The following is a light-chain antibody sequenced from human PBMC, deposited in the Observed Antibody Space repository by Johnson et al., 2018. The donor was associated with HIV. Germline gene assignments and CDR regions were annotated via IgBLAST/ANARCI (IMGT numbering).Light chain of an antibody. V-gene: IGLV1-44*01. J-gene: IGLJ1*01. CDR3: AAWDDILNGSYG. CDR1: SSNIGSNT. Sequence: QSVLTQPPSASGTPGQRVTISCSGSSSNIGSNTVNWYQQLPGTAPKLLIYRNNQRPSGVPDRFSGSKSGTSASLAISGLQAEDEAEYYCAAWDDILNGSYGCGTGTKVTGL. CDR2: RNN.